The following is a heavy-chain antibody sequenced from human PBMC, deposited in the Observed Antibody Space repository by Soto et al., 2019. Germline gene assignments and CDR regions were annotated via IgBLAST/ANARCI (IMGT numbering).Heavy chain of an antibody. CDR2: INPSSGST. V-gene: IGHV1-46*01. D-gene: IGHD1-1*01. CDR1: GYTFTSYY. CDR3: ASGDWNDGMDY. J-gene: IGHJ4*02. Sequence: ASVKVSCKASGYTFTSYYMHWARQAPGQGLEWMGIINPSSGSTSYAQKLQGRVTMTTDTSTSTAYMELRSLRSDDTAVYYCASGDWNDGMDYWGQGTLVTVSS.